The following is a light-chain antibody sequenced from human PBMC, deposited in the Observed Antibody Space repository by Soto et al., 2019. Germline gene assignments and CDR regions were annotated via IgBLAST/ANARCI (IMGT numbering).Light chain of an antibody. CDR3: QSADSSGTYGV. Sequence: YELTQPPSVSVSPGQTARITCSGDALPKQYAYWYQQKPGQAPVLVIYKDSERPSGIPERFSGSSSGTTVTLTISGVQAEDEADYYCQSADSSGTYGVFGGGTKLTVL. J-gene: IGLJ2*01. CDR1: ALPKQY. V-gene: IGLV3-25*03. CDR2: KDS.